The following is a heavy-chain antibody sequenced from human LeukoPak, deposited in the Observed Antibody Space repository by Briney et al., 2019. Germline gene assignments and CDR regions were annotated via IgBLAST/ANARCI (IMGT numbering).Heavy chain of an antibody. V-gene: IGHV4-30-4*01. Sequence: SETLSLTCTVSGGSISSGDYYWSWIRQPPGKGLECIGYIYYSGSTYYNPSLKSRVTISVDTSKNQFSLKLSSVTAADTAVYYCASTMVRGVIGVFDYWGQGTLVTVSS. CDR2: IYYSGST. J-gene: IGHJ4*02. D-gene: IGHD3-10*01. CDR1: GGSISSGDYY. CDR3: ASTMVRGVIGVFDY.